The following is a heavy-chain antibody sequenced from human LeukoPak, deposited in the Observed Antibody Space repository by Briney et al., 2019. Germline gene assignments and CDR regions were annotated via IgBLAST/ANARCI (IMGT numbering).Heavy chain of an antibody. CDR3: AKARSRITMVPPFDY. J-gene: IGHJ4*01. Sequence: GGSLRLSCAASGFTFDDYAMHWVRHAPGKGLEWVSGITWNSGSLGYADSVKGRFTISRKNARNSLYLQMNSLRADDTALYYCAKARSRITMVPPFDYWGHGTLVTVSS. V-gene: IGHV3-9*01. CDR2: ITWNSGSL. D-gene: IGHD3-10*01. CDR1: GFTFDDYA.